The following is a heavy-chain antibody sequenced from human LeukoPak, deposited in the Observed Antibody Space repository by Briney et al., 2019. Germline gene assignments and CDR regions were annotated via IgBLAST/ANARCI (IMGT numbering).Heavy chain of an antibody. CDR2: IYYSGST. V-gene: IGHV4-39*01. CDR3: ARKPYDFWSGLDY. Sequence: PSETPSLTCAVYGGSFRGYYWGWIRQPPGKGLEWIGSIYYSGSTYYNPSLKSRVTISVDTSKNQFSLKLSSVTAADTAVYYCARKPYDFWSGLDYWGQGTLVTVSS. D-gene: IGHD3-3*01. J-gene: IGHJ4*02. CDR1: GGSFRGYY.